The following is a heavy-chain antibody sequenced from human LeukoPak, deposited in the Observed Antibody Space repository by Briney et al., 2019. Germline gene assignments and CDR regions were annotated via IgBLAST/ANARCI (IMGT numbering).Heavy chain of an antibody. V-gene: IGHV3-30*02. Sequence: PGGSLRLSCVASGFAFSSYAMHWVRQAPGKGLEWVAFIRYDRTNRLYAGSLQGRFTISRDNSQNTLFLEMDSLRPEDTGVYYCAKTSLGQCTSPYCYPFMDVWGNGTTVAVSS. D-gene: IGHD2-8*01. CDR3: AKTSLGQCTSPYCYPFMDV. J-gene: IGHJ6*03. CDR1: GFAFSSYA. CDR2: IRYDRTNR.